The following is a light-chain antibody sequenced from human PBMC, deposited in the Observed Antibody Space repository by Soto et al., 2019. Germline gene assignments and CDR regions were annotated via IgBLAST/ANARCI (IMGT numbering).Light chain of an antibody. J-gene: IGKJ1*01. CDR3: QQYNNWPPW. CDR2: GAS. Sequence: EIAMTQSPATLSVSPGERATLSCRASQSVSSNLAWYQQKPGQAPRLLIYGASTRATGIPARFSGSGSGTEFTLTISSLQSEDFAVYYCQQYNNWPPWFGQGTTVDIK. CDR1: QSVSSN. V-gene: IGKV3-15*01.